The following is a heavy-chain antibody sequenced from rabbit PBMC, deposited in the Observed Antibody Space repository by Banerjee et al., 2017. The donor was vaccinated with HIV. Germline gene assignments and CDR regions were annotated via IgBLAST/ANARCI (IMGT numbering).Heavy chain of an antibody. D-gene: IGHD4-2*01. J-gene: IGHJ4*01. V-gene: IGHV1S40*01. CDR3: ARDLDAGTVYYFNL. CDR2: IAAGSSGST. CDR1: GFDFSNYY. Sequence: QSLEESGGDLVKPEGSLTLTCTASGFDFSNYYMTWVRQAPGKGLEWIAGIAAGSSGSTYYASWAKGRFTISKTSSTTVTLQMNSLTAADTATYFCARDLDAGTVYYFNLWGQGTLVTVS.